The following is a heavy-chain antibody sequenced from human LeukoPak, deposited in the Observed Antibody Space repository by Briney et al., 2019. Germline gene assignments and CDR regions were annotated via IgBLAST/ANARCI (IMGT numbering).Heavy chain of an antibody. CDR2: IWYDGSNK. D-gene: IGHD5-18*01. V-gene: IGHV3-30*02. Sequence: GGSLRLSCAASGFTFSSYGMHWVRQAPGKGLEWVALIWYDGSNKYYVDSVKGRFTISRDNSKNTLYLQMNSLRAEDTAVYYCAKDFSTAMVLDYWGQGTLVTVSS. CDR1: GFTFSSYG. CDR3: AKDFSTAMVLDY. J-gene: IGHJ4*02.